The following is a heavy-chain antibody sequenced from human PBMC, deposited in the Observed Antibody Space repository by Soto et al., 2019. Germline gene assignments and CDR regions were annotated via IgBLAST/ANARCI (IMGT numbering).Heavy chain of an antibody. CDR2: LYWNENE. V-gene: IGHV2-5*01. Sequence: QITLKESGPTVVRPTQTLTLTCTFSGFSLSSSGAGVGWIRQPPGKALEWLALLYWNENERYTASLKSRLTITKDTSKNQVVLTMTNVDPADTATYYCAHRKTRYSRSNNWFDPWGQGTLVTVSS. J-gene: IGHJ5*02. CDR1: GFSLSSSGAG. CDR3: AHRKTRYSRSNNWFDP. D-gene: IGHD6-6*01.